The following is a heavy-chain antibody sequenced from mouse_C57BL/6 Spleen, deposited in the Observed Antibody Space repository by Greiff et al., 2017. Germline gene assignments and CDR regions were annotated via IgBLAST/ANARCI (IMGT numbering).Heavy chain of an antibody. D-gene: IGHD2-2*01. J-gene: IGHJ4*01. Sequence: EVQVVESGGGLVKPGGSLKLSCAASGFTFSDYGMHWVRQAPEKGLEWVAYISSGSSTIYYADTVKGRFTISRDTAKNTLFLQMTSLSSEDTAMYYCARTVGYLVGYAMDYWGQGTSVTVSS. V-gene: IGHV5-17*01. CDR2: ISSGSSTI. CDR3: ARTVGYLVGYAMDY. CDR1: GFTFSDYG.